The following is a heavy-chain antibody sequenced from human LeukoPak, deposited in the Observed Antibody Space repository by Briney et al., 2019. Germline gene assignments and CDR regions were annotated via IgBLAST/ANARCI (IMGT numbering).Heavy chain of an antibody. CDR2: INPSGGST. Sequence: ASVKVSCKASGYTFTSYHMHWVRQPPGQGLEWMGIINPSGGSTSYAQKFQGRVTMTRDTSTSTVYMELSSLRSEDTAVYYCARVSSGASMITFGGVLDYWGQGTLVTVSS. D-gene: IGHD3-16*01. CDR1: GYTFTSYH. J-gene: IGHJ4*02. CDR3: ARVSSGASMITFGGVLDY. V-gene: IGHV1-46*01.